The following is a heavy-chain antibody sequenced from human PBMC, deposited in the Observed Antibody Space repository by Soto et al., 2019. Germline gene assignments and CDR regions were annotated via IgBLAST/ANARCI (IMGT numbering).Heavy chain of an antibody. J-gene: IGHJ4*02. CDR1: GFTFSSYA. CDR2: ISGSGGST. CDR3: AKDLEDLSPHIVATITEY. Sequence: PGGSLRLSCAASGFTFSSYAMSWVRQAPGKGLEWVSAISGSGGSTYYADSVKGRFTISRDNSKNTLYLQMNSLRAEDTAVYYCAKDLEDLSPHIVATITEYWGQGTLVTVSS. D-gene: IGHD5-12*01. V-gene: IGHV3-23*01.